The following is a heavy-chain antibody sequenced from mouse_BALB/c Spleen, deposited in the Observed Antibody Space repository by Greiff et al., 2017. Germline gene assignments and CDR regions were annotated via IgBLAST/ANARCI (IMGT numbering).Heavy chain of an antibody. CDR3: AREGNTTYFDV. CDR2: IYPGDGDT. Sequence: VKLQESGAELARPGASVKLSCKASGYTFTSYWMQWVKQRPGQGLEWIGAIYPGDGDTRYTQKFKGKATLTADKSSSTAYMQLSSLASEDSEVYYSAREGNTTYFDVWGAGTTVTVSS. CDR1: GYTFTSYW. V-gene: IGHV1-87*01. J-gene: IGHJ1*01. D-gene: IGHD1-1*01.